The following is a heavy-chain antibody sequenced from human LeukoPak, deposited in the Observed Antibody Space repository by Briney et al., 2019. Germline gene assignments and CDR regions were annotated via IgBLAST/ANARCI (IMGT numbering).Heavy chain of an antibody. V-gene: IGHV3-23*01. CDR2: ISGSGGST. CDR1: GFTVSSNY. J-gene: IGHJ4*02. D-gene: IGHD2-15*01. Sequence: GGSLRLSCAASGFTVSSNYMSWVRQAPGKGLEWVSAISGSGGSTYYADSVKGRFTISRDNSKNTLYLQMNSLRAEDTAVYYCAKDRSYCSGGSCYYFDYWGQGTLVTVSS. CDR3: AKDRSYCSGGSCYYFDY.